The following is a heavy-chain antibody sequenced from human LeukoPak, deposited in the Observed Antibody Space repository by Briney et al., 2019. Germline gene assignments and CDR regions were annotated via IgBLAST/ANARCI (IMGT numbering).Heavy chain of an antibody. CDR1: GGSISNYY. Sequence: SETLSLTCTVSGGSISNYYWSWIRQPPGKGLEWIGYIYYSGSTNYNPSLKSRVTISVHTSKNQFSLKLSSVTAADTAVYYCARTPAGRQWLGYFDYWGQGTLDTVSS. J-gene: IGHJ4*02. V-gene: IGHV4-59*01. D-gene: IGHD6-19*01. CDR2: IYYSGST. CDR3: ARTPAGRQWLGYFDY.